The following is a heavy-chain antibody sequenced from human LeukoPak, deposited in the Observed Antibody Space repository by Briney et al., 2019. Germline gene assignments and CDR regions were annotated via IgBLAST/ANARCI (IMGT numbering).Heavy chain of an antibody. CDR3: ARVPHSSSWPNWFDP. Sequence: GASVKVSCKASGYTFTGYYMHWVRQAPGQGLEWMGWINPNSGGTNYAQKFQGRVTMTRDTSISTAYMELSRLRSDDTAVYYCARVPHSSSWPNWFDPWGQGTLVTVSS. D-gene: IGHD6-13*01. CDR2: INPNSGGT. CDR1: GYTFTGYY. J-gene: IGHJ5*02. V-gene: IGHV1-2*02.